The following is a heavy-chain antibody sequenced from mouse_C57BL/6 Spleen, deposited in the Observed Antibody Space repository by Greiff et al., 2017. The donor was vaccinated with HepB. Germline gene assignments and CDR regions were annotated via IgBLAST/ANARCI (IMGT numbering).Heavy chain of an antibody. CDR3: ANYDGYCVKYAMDY. V-gene: IGHV1-7*01. Sequence: VQLQQSGAELAKPGASVKLSCKASGYTFTSYCMHWVKQRPGQGLAWIGYFKPCSGYIKHNQKFKDKTTFTADKSSSTAYMQLSSLTYEDSTVYYGANYDGYCVKYAMDYWGQGTSVTVSS. CDR2: FKPCSGYI. CDR1: GYTFTSYC. J-gene: IGHJ4*01. D-gene: IGHD2-3*01.